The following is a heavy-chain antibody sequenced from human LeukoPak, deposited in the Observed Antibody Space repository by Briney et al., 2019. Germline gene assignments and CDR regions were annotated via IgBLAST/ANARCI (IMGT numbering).Heavy chain of an antibody. Sequence: SETLSLTCTVSGGSISSYYWSWLRQPAGKGLEWIGRIYTSGSTNYNPSLKSRITISIDTSKNQFSLNLSSVTAADTAVYYCARRGYYDSNGQYYFDYWGQGALVTVSS. V-gene: IGHV4-4*07. D-gene: IGHD3-22*01. J-gene: IGHJ4*02. CDR2: IYTSGST. CDR3: ARRGYYDSNGQYYFDY. CDR1: GGSISSYY.